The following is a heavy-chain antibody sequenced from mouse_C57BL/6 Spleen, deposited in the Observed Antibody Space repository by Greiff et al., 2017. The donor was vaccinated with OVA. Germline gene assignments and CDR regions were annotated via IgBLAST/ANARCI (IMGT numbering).Heavy chain of an antibody. CDR2: IYPRDGST. D-gene: IGHD1-1*01. Sequence: VKLMESGPELVKPGASVKLSCKASGYTFTSYDINWVKQRPGQGLAWIGWIYPRDGSTKYNEKFKGKATLTVDTSSSTAYMELHSLTSEDSAVYFCARSKTHYYGSSYWFAYWGQGTLVTVSA. J-gene: IGHJ3*01. V-gene: IGHV1-85*01. CDR3: ARSKTHYYGSSYWFAY. CDR1: GYTFTSYD.